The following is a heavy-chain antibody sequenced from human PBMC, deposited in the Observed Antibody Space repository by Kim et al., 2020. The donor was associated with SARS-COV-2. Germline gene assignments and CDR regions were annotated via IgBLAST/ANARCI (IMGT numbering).Heavy chain of an antibody. J-gene: IGHJ4*02. Sequence: GGSLRLSCAASGFTFSSYAMSWVRQAPGKGLEWVSAISGSGGSTYYADSVKGRFTISRDNSKNTLYLQMNSLRAEDTAVYYCAKKAGYDILTGYYQDFDYWGQGTLVTVSS. CDR3: AKKAGYDILTGYYQDFDY. D-gene: IGHD3-9*01. CDR1: GFTFSSYA. CDR2: ISGSGGST. V-gene: IGHV3-23*01.